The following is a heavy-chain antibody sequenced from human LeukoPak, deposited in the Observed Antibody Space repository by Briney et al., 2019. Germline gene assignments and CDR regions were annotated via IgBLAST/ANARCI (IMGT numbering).Heavy chain of an antibody. CDR1: GFTFSSYG. J-gene: IGHJ6*02. V-gene: IGHV3-30*18. D-gene: IGHD4-11*01. Sequence: GRSLRLSCAASGFTFSSYGMHWVRQAPGKGLEWVAVISYDGSNKYYADSVKGRFTISRDNSKNTLYLQMNSLRAEDTAVYYCAKDRVTGQYYYYSMDVWGQGTTVTVSS. CDR2: ISYDGSNK. CDR3: AKDRVTGQYYYYSMDV.